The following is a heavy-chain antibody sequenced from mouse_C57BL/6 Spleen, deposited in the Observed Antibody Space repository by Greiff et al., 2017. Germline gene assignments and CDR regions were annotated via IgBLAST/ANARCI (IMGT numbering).Heavy chain of an antibody. J-gene: IGHJ2*01. CDR2: IHPSDSDT. CDR3: AIESSGYVEGLDY. Sequence: QVQLQQPGAELVKPGASVKVSCKASGYTFTSYWMHWVKQRPGQGLEWIGRIHPSDSDTNYNQKFKGKATLTLDNSSSTAYMQLISLTSEDAAVYYCAIESSGYVEGLDYWGQGTTLTVSS. D-gene: IGHD3-2*02. CDR1: GYTFTSYW. V-gene: IGHV1-74*01.